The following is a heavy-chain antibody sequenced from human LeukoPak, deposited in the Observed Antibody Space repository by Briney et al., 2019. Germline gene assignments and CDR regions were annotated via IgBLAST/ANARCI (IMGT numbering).Heavy chain of an antibody. CDR1: GFTFSSYS. Sequence: PGRSLRLSCAASGFTFSSYSMNWVRQAPGKGLEWVSYITRSSSAKFYADSVKGRFTISRDNAENLLYLQMNSLRAEDTAVYYCTRDQEGSDYWGQGTLVTVSS. CDR2: ITRSSSAK. V-gene: IGHV3-48*01. J-gene: IGHJ4*02. CDR3: TRDQEGSDY.